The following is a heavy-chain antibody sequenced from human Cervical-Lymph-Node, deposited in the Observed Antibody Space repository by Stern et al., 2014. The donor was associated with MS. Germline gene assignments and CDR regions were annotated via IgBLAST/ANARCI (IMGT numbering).Heavy chain of an antibody. CDR1: GLTVSSSY. Sequence: QLVQSGGGLIQPGGSLRLSCATSGLTVSSSYMSWVRQAPGKGLEWISLTYSDGSTYFADSVKGRFSVSRDHSKNTLSLQMTSLRAEDTAVYYCATGSPPDYWGQGTLVTVSS. CDR2: TYSDGST. V-gene: IGHV3-53*01. J-gene: IGHJ4*02. CDR3: ATGSPPDY. D-gene: IGHD1-26*01.